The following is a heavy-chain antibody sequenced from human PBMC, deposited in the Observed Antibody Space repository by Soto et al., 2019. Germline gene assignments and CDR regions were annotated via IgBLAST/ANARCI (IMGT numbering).Heavy chain of an antibody. V-gene: IGHV3-66*01. CDR1: GFTVSNNY. CDR3: ARDGTYNWV. J-gene: IGHJ4*02. D-gene: IGHD1-1*01. CDR2: LFSNGDT. Sequence: ELQLVASGGGLVQPGGSLRLSCAASGFTVSNNYVRWVRQAPGKGLEWVSLLFSNGDTRYAASVKCRFTISRDSSSNTLYLQMNSLRVEDTAVYYCARDGTYNWVGGQGIHVTVSS.